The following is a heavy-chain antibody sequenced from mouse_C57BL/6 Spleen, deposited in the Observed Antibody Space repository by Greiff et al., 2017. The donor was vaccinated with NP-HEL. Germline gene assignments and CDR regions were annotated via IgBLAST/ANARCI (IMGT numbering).Heavy chain of an antibody. D-gene: IGHD1-1*01. V-gene: IGHV3-6*01. CDR3: AREGDGSPSDY. CDR2: ISYDGSN. Sequence: DVKLQESGPGLVKPSQSLSLTCSVTGYSITSGYYWNWIRQFPGNKLEWMGYISYDGSNNYNPSLKNRISITRDTSKNQFFLKLNSVTTEDTATYYCAREGDGSPSDYWGQGTTLTVSS. J-gene: IGHJ2*01. CDR1: GYSITSGYY.